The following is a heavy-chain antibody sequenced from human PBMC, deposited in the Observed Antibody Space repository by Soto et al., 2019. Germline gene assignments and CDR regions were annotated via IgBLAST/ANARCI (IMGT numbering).Heavy chain of an antibody. D-gene: IGHD4-17*01. CDR2: INHSGST. J-gene: IGHJ4*02. CDR3: ASGLVTTLHY. CDR1: GASISSGSSY. Sequence: SETLSLTCAVSGASISSGSSYWGWLRQPPGKGLEWIGYINHSGSTYYNPSLKSRVTISVDRSKNQFSLKLSSVTAADTAVYYCASGLVTTLHYWGQGTLVTVPS. V-gene: IGHV4-30-2*01.